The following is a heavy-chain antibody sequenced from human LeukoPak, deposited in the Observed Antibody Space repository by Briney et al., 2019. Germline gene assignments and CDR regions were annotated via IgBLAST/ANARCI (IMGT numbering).Heavy chain of an antibody. CDR3: ARDSPLKYYYGSGPFDY. J-gene: IGHJ4*02. V-gene: IGHV6-1*01. CDR1: GDSVSSNSAA. CDR2: TYYRSKWYN. D-gene: IGHD3-10*01. Sequence: SRTLSLTCAISGDSVSSNSAAWNWIRQSPSRGLEWLGRTYYRSKWYNDYAVSVKSRITINPDTSKNQFSLQLNSVTPEDTAVYYCARDSPLKYYYGSGPFDYWGQGTLVTVSS.